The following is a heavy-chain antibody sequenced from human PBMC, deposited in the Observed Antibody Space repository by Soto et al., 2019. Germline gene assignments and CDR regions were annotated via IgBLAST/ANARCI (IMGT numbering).Heavy chain of an antibody. V-gene: IGHV1-18*01. Sequence: ASVKVSCKASGYTFTSYGISWVRQAPGQGLEWMGWISAYNGNTNYAQKLQGRVTMTTDTSTSTAYMELRSLRSDDTAVYYCARGLNRYNWKHETTFDPWGQGTLVTVSS. CDR3: ARGLNRYNWKHETTFDP. CDR1: GYTFTSYG. D-gene: IGHD1-20*01. CDR2: ISAYNGNT. J-gene: IGHJ5*02.